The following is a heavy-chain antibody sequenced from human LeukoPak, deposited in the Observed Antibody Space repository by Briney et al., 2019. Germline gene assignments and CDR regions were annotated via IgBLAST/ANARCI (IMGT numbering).Heavy chain of an antibody. CDR3: ARNYYGSFLY. CDR2: ISADNGNT. V-gene: IGHV1-18*01. Sequence: ASVNVSFTSSGYSFTIYAISWVRQPPGQGLEWMGWISADNGNTNYSQKLQGRVTMTTDTSTSTAYMELWSLRSDDTAVYYCARNYYGSFLYWGQGTLVTVSS. J-gene: IGHJ4*02. D-gene: IGHD3-10*01. CDR1: GYSFTIYA.